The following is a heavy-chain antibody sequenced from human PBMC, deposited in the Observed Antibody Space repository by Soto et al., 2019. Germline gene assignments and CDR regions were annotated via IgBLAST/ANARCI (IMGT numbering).Heavy chain of an antibody. J-gene: IGHJ3*02. Sequence: ASVKVACKASGYTFTSYRISWVRQAPGQGLEWMGWISAYNGNTNYAQKLQGRVTMTTDTSTSTAYMELRSLRSDDTAVYYCARDSSGRGAFDIWGQGTMVTVSS. V-gene: IGHV1-18*01. D-gene: IGHD3-22*01. CDR3: ARDSSGRGAFDI. CDR1: GYTFTSYR. CDR2: ISAYNGNT.